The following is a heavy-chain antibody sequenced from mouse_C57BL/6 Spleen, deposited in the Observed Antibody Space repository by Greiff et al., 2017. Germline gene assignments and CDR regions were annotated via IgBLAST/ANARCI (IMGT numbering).Heavy chain of an antibody. Sequence: LVESGAELMKPGASVKLSCKATGYTFPGYWIEWVKQRPGHGLEWIGEILPGSGSTNYNEKFKGKATFSAATSSNTAYMQLSSLTTEDSAIYYCARGGVLLGYYYAMDYWGQGTSVTVSS. CDR1: GYTFPGYW. D-gene: IGHD1-1*01. J-gene: IGHJ4*01. V-gene: IGHV1-9*01. CDR2: ILPGSGST. CDR3: ARGGVLLGYYYAMDY.